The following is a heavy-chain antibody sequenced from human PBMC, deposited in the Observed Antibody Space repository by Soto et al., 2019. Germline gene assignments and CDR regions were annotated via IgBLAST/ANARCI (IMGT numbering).Heavy chain of an antibody. D-gene: IGHD1-1*01. J-gene: IGHJ4*02. Sequence: GSLRLSFAAAGVTCSSYWMNWVRQAPGKGLEWVANINQDGNEDNLLDSVKGRFTISRDNAKNSLFLQMNSLRVDDTAVYYCARTGDGHHDFLDYWGQGALVTVSS. CDR3: ARTGDGHHDFLDY. CDR1: GVTCSSYW. CDR2: INQDGNED. V-gene: IGHV3-7*01.